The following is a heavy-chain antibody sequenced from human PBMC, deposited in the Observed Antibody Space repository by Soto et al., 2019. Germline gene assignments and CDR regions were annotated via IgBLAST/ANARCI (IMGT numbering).Heavy chain of an antibody. CDR2: IIPILGIA. Sequence: QVQLVQSGAEMKKPGSSVKVSCKASGGTFSSYTISWVRQAPGQGLEWMGRIIPILGIANYAQKFQGRVTITADKSTSTAYMELSSLRSEDTAVYYCASPRYSSSWRFDYWGQGTLVTVSS. D-gene: IGHD6-13*01. V-gene: IGHV1-69*02. J-gene: IGHJ4*01. CDR3: ASPRYSSSWRFDY. CDR1: GGTFSSYT.